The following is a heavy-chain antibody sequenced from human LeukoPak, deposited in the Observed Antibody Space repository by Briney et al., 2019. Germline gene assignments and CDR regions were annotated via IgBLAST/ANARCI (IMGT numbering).Heavy chain of an antibody. CDR1: GGSISSYY. Sequence: SKTLSLTRTVSGGSISSYYWSWIRQPPGKGLEWIGYIYYSGSTNYNPSLKSRVTISVDTSKNQFSLKLSSVTAADTAVYYCAGAKLDYYDSSGSPDYWGQGTLVTVSS. CDR2: IYYSGST. CDR3: AGAKLDYYDSSGSPDY. V-gene: IGHV4-59*01. D-gene: IGHD3-22*01. J-gene: IGHJ4*02.